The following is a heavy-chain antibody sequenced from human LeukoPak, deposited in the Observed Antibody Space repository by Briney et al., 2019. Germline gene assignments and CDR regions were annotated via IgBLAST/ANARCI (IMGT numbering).Heavy chain of an antibody. CDR3: ATQEWELLGILGY. CDR1: GYTFTSYA. CDR2: IIPIFGTA. J-gene: IGHJ4*02. V-gene: IGHV1-69*13. D-gene: IGHD1-26*01. Sequence: SVKVSCKASGYTFTSYAMNWVRQAPGQGLEWMGGIIPIFGTANYAQKFQGRVTITADESTSTAYMELSSLRSEDTAVYYCATQEWELLGILGYWGQGTLVTVSS.